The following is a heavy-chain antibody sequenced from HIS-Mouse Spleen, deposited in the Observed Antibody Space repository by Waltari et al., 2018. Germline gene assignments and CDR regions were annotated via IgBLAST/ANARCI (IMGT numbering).Heavy chain of an antibody. J-gene: IGHJ4*02. CDR3: AKDTSGSYSDY. V-gene: IGHV3-30*18. CDR2: ISYDGSNK. Sequence: QVQLVESGGGVVQPGRSLRLSCAASGFPLTSYGMHWVRQAPGKGLEWVAVISYDGSNKYYADSVKGRFTISRDNSKNTLYLQMNSLRAEDTAVYYCAKDTSGSYSDYWGQGTLVTVSS. D-gene: IGHD1-26*01. CDR1: GFPLTSYG.